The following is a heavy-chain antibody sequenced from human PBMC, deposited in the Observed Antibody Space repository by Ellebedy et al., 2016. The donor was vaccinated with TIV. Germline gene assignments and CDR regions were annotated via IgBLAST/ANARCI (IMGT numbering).Heavy chain of an antibody. CDR3: ARSGITIFGDTDAFNM. CDR2: IFYTGST. Sequence: MPGGSLRLSCTVSGGSLSSYYWSWIRQPPGGGLEWLGYIFYTGSTNYNPSLRSRITISLDTSKNQFSLNLTSVTAADTALYYCARSGITIFGDTDAFNMWGQGTVVTVSS. D-gene: IGHD3-3*01. CDR1: GGSLSSYY. J-gene: IGHJ3*02. V-gene: IGHV4-59*01.